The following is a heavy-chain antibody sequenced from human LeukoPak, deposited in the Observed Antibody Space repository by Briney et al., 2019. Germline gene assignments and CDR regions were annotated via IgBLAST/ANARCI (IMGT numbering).Heavy chain of an antibody. CDR3: ARHGYCSSTSCYYYYGMDV. CDR2: ISSSSSYI. CDR1: GFTFSSYS. V-gene: IGHV3-21*01. D-gene: IGHD2-2*03. J-gene: IGHJ6*02. Sequence: GGSLRLSCAASGFTFSSYSMNWVRQAPGKGLEWVSSISSSSSYIYYADSVKGRFTISRDSAKNSLYLQMNSLRAEDTAVYYCARHGYCSSTSCYYYYGMDVWGQGTTVTVSS.